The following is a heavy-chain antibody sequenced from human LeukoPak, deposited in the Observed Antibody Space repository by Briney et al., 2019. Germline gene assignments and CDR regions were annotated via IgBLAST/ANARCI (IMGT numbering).Heavy chain of an antibody. CDR1: GFTFSSYS. D-gene: IGHD3-22*01. CDR2: IWYDGSNK. J-gene: IGHJ4*02. V-gene: IGHV3-33*08. Sequence: GGSLRLSCAASGFTFSSYSMNWVRQAPGKGLEWVAVIWYDGSNKYYADSVKGRFTISRDNSKNTLYLQMNSLRAEDTAVYYCARDYSYYYDSSGIFDYWGQGTLVTVSS. CDR3: ARDYSYYYDSSGIFDY.